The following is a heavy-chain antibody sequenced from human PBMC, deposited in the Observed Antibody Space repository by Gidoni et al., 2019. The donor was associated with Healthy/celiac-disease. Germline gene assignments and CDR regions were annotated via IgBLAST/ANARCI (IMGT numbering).Heavy chain of an antibody. CDR1: AGSISRSISS. CDR3: ARTTEYYDFWSGYYPNWFDP. J-gene: IGHJ5*02. D-gene: IGHD3-3*01. V-gene: IGHV4-39*01. Sequence: QLPLQESGPGLVKPSGTLSHTCPVAAGSISRSISSWCLIRQHPGKGLEWIGSIYYSGSTYYNPSLKSRVTISVDTSKNQFSRKLSSVNAADTAVYYCARTTEYYDFWSGYYPNWFDPWGQGTLVTVSS. CDR2: IYYSGST.